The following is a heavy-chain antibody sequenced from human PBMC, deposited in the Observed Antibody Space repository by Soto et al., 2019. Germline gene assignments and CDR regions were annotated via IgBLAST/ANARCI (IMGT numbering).Heavy chain of an antibody. J-gene: IGHJ4*02. V-gene: IGHV3-7*05. CDR3: ARDLDYYDSSGYYYYFDY. Sequence: GGSLRLSCAASGFTFSSYWMSWVRQAPGKGLEWVANIKQDGSEKYYVDSVKGRFTISRDNAKNSLYLQMNSLRAEDTAVYYCARDLDYYDSSGYYYYFDYWGQGTLVTVSS. CDR1: GFTFSSYW. D-gene: IGHD3-22*01. CDR2: IKQDGSEK.